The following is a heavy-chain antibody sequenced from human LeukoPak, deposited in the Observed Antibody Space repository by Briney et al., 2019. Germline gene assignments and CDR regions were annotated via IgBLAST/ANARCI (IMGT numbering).Heavy chain of an antibody. V-gene: IGHV3-48*01. CDR2: ISSSSTNI. D-gene: IGHD4-17*01. Sequence: QTGGSLRLSCAASRFTFSTYSMNWVRQAPGRGLEWVSYISSSSTNIYYKDSVKGRFTISRDNAKNSLYLHMTSLRAEDTAVYYCVRNDGDNAFDIWGQGTMVIVSP. CDR1: RFTFSTYS. CDR3: VRNDGDNAFDI. J-gene: IGHJ3*02.